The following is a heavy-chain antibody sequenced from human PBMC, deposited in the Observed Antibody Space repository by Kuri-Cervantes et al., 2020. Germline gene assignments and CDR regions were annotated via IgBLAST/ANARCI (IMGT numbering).Heavy chain of an antibody. J-gene: IGHJ3*02. V-gene: IGHV3-35*01. Sequence: GGSLRLSCAASGFTFSNSDMNWVHQAPGKGLEWVSGVSWNGSRTHYADSVKGRFTISRDNSKNTLYLQMNSLRAEDTAVYYCARDRCSGGSCYSNAFDIWGQGTMVTVSS. CDR3: ARDRCSGGSCYSNAFDI. CDR2: VSWNGSRT. D-gene: IGHD2-15*01. CDR1: GFTFSNSD.